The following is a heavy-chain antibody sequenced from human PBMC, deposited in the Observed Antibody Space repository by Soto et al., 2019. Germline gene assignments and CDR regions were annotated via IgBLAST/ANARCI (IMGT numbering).Heavy chain of an antibody. Sequence: QVHLVQSGAEVKKAGSSVKVSCKASGGTVSSYAITWVRQAPGKGPEWMGVFIPIFVAAHYAQKFQGRVTITADESTSTGYMEMNGLRSEDTAIYYYARDLSSDSTGFREYDLWRQGTLVTVSS. D-gene: IGHD3-22*01. V-gene: IGHV1-69*01. CDR1: GGTVSSYA. CDR2: FIPIFVAA. J-gene: IGHJ4*02. CDR3: ARDLSSDSTGFREYDL.